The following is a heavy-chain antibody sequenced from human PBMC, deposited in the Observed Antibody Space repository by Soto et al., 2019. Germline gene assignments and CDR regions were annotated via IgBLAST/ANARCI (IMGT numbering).Heavy chain of an antibody. CDR1: GGYVSSYY. CDR3: ARLSAGWLDP. D-gene: IGHD6-19*01. V-gene: IGHV4-59*02. J-gene: IGHJ5*02. CDR2: SGST. Sequence: QVQLQESGPGLVKPSETLSLTCTVSGGYVSSYYWSWIRQPPGKGLEWIGYSGSTNYNPSLKSRVTIAVDTSKNQFSLTLSSVTAADTAVYYCARLSAGWLDPWGQGTLVTVAS.